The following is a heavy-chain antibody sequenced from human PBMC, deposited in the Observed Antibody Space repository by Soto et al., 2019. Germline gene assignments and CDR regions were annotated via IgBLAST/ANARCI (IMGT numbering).Heavy chain of an antibody. CDR3: ARSRRLEWLSSYYYYYYMDV. Sequence: QVQLVQSGAEVKKPGSSVKVSCKASGGTFSSYTISWVRQAPGQGLEWMGRIIPILGIANYAQKFQGRVTITADKSTSTAYMELSSLRSEDTAVYYCARSRRLEWLSSYYYYYYMDVWGKGTTVTFAS. J-gene: IGHJ6*03. D-gene: IGHD3-3*01. CDR1: GGTFSSYT. V-gene: IGHV1-69*02. CDR2: IIPILGIA.